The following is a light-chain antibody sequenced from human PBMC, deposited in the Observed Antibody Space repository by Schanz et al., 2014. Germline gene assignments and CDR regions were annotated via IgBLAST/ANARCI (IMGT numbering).Light chain of an antibody. Sequence: QSALTQPPSASGSPGQSVAISCTGTSSDVGGYNYVSWYQHHPGKAPKLMIYDVSKRPSGVPDRFSGSKSGNTAFLTVSGVQAEDEADYYCSSYAGSSWVFGGGTKLTVL. CDR3: SSYAGSSWV. CDR1: SSDVGGYNY. J-gene: IGLJ3*02. V-gene: IGLV2-8*01. CDR2: DVS.